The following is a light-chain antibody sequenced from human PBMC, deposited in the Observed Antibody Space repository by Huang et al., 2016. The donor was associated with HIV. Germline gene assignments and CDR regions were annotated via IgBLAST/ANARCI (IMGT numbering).Light chain of an antibody. J-gene: IGKJ1*01. V-gene: IGKV1-27*01. CDR3: QKYNSGPRT. Sequence: DIQMTQSPLSLSASVADRVTITCRASQDISNYLAWYQQKPGKVPQLLIDAASTLQSGVSSRFSGSGSGTNFTLTISSLQPEDVATYHCQKYNSGPRTFGQGTKVEIQ. CDR2: AAS. CDR1: QDISNY.